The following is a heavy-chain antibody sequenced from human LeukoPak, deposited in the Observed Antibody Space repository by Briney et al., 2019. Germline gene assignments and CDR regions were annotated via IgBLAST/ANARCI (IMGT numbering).Heavy chain of an antibody. CDR2: IIPILGIA. CDR1: GYTFTSYY. Sequence: ASVKVSCKASGYTFTSYYMHWVRQAPGQGLEWMGRIIPILGIANYAQKLQGRVTMTTDTSTSTAYMELRSLRSDDTAVYYCARRDGAFDIWGQGTMVTVSS. V-gene: IGHV1-18*04. D-gene: IGHD5-24*01. J-gene: IGHJ3*02. CDR3: ARRDGAFDI.